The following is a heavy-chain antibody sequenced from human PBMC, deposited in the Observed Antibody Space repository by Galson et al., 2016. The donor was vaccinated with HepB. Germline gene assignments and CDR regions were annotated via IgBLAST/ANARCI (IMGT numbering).Heavy chain of an antibody. CDR1: GYRFSSSW. CDR2: IYIGDSDT. CDR3: ARLGASPYYFDY. J-gene: IGHJ4*02. V-gene: IGHV5-51*03. Sequence: QSGAEVKKPGESLRISCKGSGYRFSSSWIGWVRQMPGKGLEWMGIIYIGDSDTRYRPSFQGQVTISADKSINTAYLQWSSLKASDTAIYFCARLGASPYYFDYWGQGTLVTVSP.